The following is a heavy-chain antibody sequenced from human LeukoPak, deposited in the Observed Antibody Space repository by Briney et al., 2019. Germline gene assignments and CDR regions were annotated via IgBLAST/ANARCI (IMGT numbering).Heavy chain of an antibody. D-gene: IGHD1/OR15-1a*01. CDR3: ARVLLGDAFDI. J-gene: IGHJ3*02. Sequence: SETLSLTCTVSGGSISSYYWSWIRQPPGKGLEWIGYIYYSGSTNYNPSLKSRVTISVDRSKNQFSPKLSSVTAADTAVYYRARVLLGDAFDIWGQGTMVTVSS. CDR2: IYYSGST. CDR1: GGSISSYY. V-gene: IGHV4-59*01.